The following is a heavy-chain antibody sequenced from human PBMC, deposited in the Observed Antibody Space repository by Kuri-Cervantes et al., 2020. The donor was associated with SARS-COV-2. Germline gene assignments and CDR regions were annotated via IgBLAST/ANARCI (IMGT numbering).Heavy chain of an antibody. D-gene: IGHD6-19*01. CDR2: INTNTGNP. CDR1: GYTFTSYA. V-gene: IGHV7-4-1*02. J-gene: IGHJ4*02. CDR3: ARDLSAIAVATNTNDY. Sequence: ASVQVTCKASGYTFTSYAMHWLRQAPGQGLEWMGWINTNTGNPTYAQGFTGRFVLSLDTSVSTAYLQISSLKAEDTAVYYCARDLSAIAVATNTNDYWGQGTLVTVSS.